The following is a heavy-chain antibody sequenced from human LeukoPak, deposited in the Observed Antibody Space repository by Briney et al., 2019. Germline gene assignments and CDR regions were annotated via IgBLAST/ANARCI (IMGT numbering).Heavy chain of an antibody. V-gene: IGHV3-9*03. Sequence: GRSLRLSCAASGFTFDDYAMHWVRQAPGKGLEWVSGISWNSGSVVYADSVKGRFTISRDNAKNSLYLQMNSLSAEDMALYYCARVRDDYGGNSYFDYWGQGTLVTVSS. CDR3: ARVRDDYGGNSYFDY. CDR1: GFTFDDYA. D-gene: IGHD4-23*01. J-gene: IGHJ4*02. CDR2: ISWNSGSV.